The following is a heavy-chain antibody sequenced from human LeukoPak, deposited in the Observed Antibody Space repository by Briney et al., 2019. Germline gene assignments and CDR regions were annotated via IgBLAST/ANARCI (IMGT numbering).Heavy chain of an antibody. CDR2: IRYDGSNK. J-gene: IGHJ4*02. D-gene: IGHD1-1*01. CDR3: AKDSTTGTTTAIDY. V-gene: IGHV3-30*02. Sequence: GGSLRLSCAASGFTFSTYGMHWFRQAPGKGLEWVAFIRYDGSNKYYADSVKGRFTISRDTSKNTLYLQMNSLRPEDTAVYYCAKDSTTGTTTAIDYWGRGTLVTVSS. CDR1: GFTFSTYG.